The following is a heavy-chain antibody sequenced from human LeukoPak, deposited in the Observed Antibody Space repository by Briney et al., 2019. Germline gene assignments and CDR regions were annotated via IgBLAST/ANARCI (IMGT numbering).Heavy chain of an antibody. CDR3: ARDLCSGGNCFPTDWFDP. CDR1: GGTFSTHA. D-gene: IGHD2-15*01. J-gene: IGHJ5*02. CDR2: IIPIVGIA. Sequence: SVKVSCKASGGTFSTHAFSWVRQAPGQGLEWMGRIIPIVGIANYAQKFQGRVTITADKSTSTTYTELSSLRSEDTAVYYCARDLCSGGNCFPTDWFDPWGQGTLVTVSS. V-gene: IGHV1-69*04.